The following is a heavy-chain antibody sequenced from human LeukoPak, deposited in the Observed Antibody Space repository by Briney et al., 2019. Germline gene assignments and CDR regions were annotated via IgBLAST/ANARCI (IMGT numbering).Heavy chain of an antibody. Sequence: SETLSLTCTVSDGSLSGHYWSWIRQPPGKGLEWIGYIYHSGSTYYNPSLKSRVTISVDRSKNQFSLKLSSVTAADTAVYYCARVPDSSGWYYFDYWGQGTLVTVSS. D-gene: IGHD6-19*01. V-gene: IGHV4-59*11. CDR2: IYHSGST. CDR3: ARVPDSSGWYYFDY. J-gene: IGHJ4*02. CDR1: DGSLSGHY.